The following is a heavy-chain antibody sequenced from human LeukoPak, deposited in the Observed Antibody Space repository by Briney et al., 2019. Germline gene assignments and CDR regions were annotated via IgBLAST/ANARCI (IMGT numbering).Heavy chain of an antibody. CDR1: GYTFTSYG. D-gene: IGHD6-13*01. CDR3: ARSPGRYSSSWSFDY. CDR2: ISAYIGNT. Sequence: ASVKVSCKASGYTFTSYGISWVRQAPGQGLEWMGWISAYIGNTNYAQKLQGRVTMTTDTSTSTAYMELRSLRSDDTAVYYCARSPGRYSSSWSFDYWGQGTLVTVSS. J-gene: IGHJ4*02. V-gene: IGHV1-18*01.